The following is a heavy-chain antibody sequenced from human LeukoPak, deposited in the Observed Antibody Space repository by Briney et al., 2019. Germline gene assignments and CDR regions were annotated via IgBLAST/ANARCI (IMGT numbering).Heavy chain of an antibody. CDR3: ARASGSWGAFDI. V-gene: IGHV1-3*01. CDR2: INAGNGNT. CDR1: GDTFTSYA. J-gene: IGHJ3*02. D-gene: IGHD1-26*01. Sequence: GASVKVSCKASGDTFTSYAMHWVRQAPGQRLEWMGWINAGNGNTKYSQKFQGRVTITRDTSASTAYMELSSLRSEDTAVYYCARASGSWGAFDIWGQGTMVTVSS.